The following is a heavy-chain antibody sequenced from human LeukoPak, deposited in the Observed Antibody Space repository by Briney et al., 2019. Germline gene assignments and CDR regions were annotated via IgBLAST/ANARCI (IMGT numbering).Heavy chain of an antibody. D-gene: IGHD3-9*01. CDR1: GFIFRNYA. V-gene: IGHV3-23*01. J-gene: IGHJ4*02. CDR3: AKWGDYDILTGYYVSDF. CDR2: ITGSGDTT. Sequence: GGPLRLSCAASGFIFRNYAMSWVRQAPGKGLEWVSAITGSGDTTYYADSVKGRFTVSRDNSKNTLYVEMNTLRAEDTAVYYCAKWGDYDILTGYYVSDFWGQGTLVTVSS.